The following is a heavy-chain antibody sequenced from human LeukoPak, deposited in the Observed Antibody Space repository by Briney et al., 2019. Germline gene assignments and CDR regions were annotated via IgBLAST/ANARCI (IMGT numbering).Heavy chain of an antibody. Sequence: GGSLRLSCAASGFTFSSYAMSWVRQAPGKGLEWVSAISGSGGSTYYADSVKGRFTISRDNSKNTLFLQMNSLRAEDTAVYYCAKDPGYSFPPYYFDYWGQGTLVTVSS. CDR1: GFTFSSYA. CDR3: AKDPGYSFPPYYFDY. V-gene: IGHV3-23*01. D-gene: IGHD5-18*01. J-gene: IGHJ4*02. CDR2: ISGSGGST.